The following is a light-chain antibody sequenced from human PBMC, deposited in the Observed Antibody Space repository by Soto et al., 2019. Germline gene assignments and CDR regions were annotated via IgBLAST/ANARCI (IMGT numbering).Light chain of an antibody. V-gene: IGKV4-1*01. J-gene: IGKJ4*01. CDR1: RSVLYKSNNKNH. CDR3: QQYFDVPFT. Sequence: DILMSQSPDSLAVSLGERATMNCKCSRSVLYKSNNKNHLAWYQQKPGQPPQLIIYWASTRESGVPERFSGSGSVTDFTLTISSLEAEDVAFYWCQQYFDVPFTFGGGTKVDI. CDR2: WAS.